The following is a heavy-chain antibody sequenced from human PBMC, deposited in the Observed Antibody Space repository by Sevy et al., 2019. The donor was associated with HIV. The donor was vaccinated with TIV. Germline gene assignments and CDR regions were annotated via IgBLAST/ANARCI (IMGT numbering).Heavy chain of an antibody. CDR2: IIPIFGTA. CDR3: ARGVVVVAATHYYYMDV. V-gene: IGHV1-69*13. CDR1: GGTFSSYA. D-gene: IGHD2-15*01. Sequence: ASVKVSCKASGGTFSSYAISWVRQAPGQGLEWMGGIIPIFGTANYAQKFQGRVTITADESTSTAYMELSSLRSEDTAVYYWARGVVVVAATHYYYMDVWGKGTTVTVSS. J-gene: IGHJ6*03.